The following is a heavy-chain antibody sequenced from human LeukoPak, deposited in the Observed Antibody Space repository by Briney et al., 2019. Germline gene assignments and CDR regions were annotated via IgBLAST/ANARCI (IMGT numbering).Heavy chain of an antibody. J-gene: IGHJ6*02. CDR3: AKAASSSWPSYYYGMDV. V-gene: IGHV3-23*01. Sequence: PGGSLRLSCAASGFLFSSYSMSWVRQAPGMGLEWVSVITGSGGNTYYADSVKGRFTISKDNSKNTVYLQMSSLRVDDTAVYYCAKAASSSWPSYYYGMDVWGQGTTVTVSS. CDR1: GFLFSSYS. CDR2: ITGSGGNT. D-gene: IGHD6-13*01.